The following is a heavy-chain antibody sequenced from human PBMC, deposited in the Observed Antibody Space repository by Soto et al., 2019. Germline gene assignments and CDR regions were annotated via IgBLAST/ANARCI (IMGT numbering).Heavy chain of an antibody. J-gene: IGHJ4*02. CDR3: AHRYYGDYSSYYYY. V-gene: IGHV2-5*01. D-gene: IGHD4-17*01. CDR1: GFSLSTSGVG. Sequence: QITLKESGPTLVKPTQTLTLTCTFSGFSLSTSGVGVGWIRQPPGKALEWLALIYWNDDKRYSPSLKSRLTITKDTSKNQVVLTMTNMDPVDTATYYCAHRYYGDYSSYYYYWGQGTLVTVSS. CDR2: IYWNDDK.